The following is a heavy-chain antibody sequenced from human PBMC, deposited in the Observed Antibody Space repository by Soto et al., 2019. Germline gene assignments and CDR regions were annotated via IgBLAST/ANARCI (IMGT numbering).Heavy chain of an antibody. CDR3: ALRRGYCSGGSCYAIWFDP. CDR1: GFSLSTSGVG. CDR2: IYWDDDK. Sequence: QITLKESGPTLVKPTQTLTLTCTFSGFSLSTSGVGVGWIRQPPGKALEWLALIYWDDDKRYSPSLKSRLTTTHDNPKNQVVLTMPNMDPVDTATYYCALRRGYCSGGSCYAIWFDPWGQGTLVTVSS. J-gene: IGHJ5*02. V-gene: IGHV2-5*02. D-gene: IGHD2-15*01.